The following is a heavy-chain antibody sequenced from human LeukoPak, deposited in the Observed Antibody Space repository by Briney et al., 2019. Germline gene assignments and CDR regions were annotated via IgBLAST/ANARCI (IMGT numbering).Heavy chain of an antibody. Sequence: RASVKVSCKASEYTFTSYYMHWVRQAPGQGLEWMGWINPNSGGTNYAQKFQGRVTMTRDTSISTAYMELSRLRSDDTAVYYCARVYSGYESRHFDYWGQGTLVTVSS. D-gene: IGHD5-12*01. CDR1: EYTFTSYY. CDR2: INPNSGGT. CDR3: ARVYSGYESRHFDY. J-gene: IGHJ4*02. V-gene: IGHV1-2*02.